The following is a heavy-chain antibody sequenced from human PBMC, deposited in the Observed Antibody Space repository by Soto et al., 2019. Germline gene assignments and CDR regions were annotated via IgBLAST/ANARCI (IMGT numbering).Heavy chain of an antibody. CDR2: IYYSGST. D-gene: IGHD4-4*01. CDR1: GGSISSGYYY. J-gene: IGHJ5*02. Sequence: PSETLSLTCTVSGGSISSGYYYWSWIRQPPGRGLEWIGYIYYSGSTYYNASLKSRVTISVDTSKNQFSLKLSSVTAADTAVYYCARDPSNTVTTRGWFDPWGQGTLVTVSS. CDR3: ARDPSNTVTTRGWFDP. V-gene: IGHV4-30-4*01.